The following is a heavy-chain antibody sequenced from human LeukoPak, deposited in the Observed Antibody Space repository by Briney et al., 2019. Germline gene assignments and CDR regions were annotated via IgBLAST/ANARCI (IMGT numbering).Heavy chain of an antibody. D-gene: IGHD2-21*01. J-gene: IGHJ5*02. V-gene: IGHV3-15*01. Sequence: GGSLRLSCAASGFTFSSYWMSWVRQAPGKGLEYVGRIKSKTHGGTADYAAPVKGRITISRDDSKNTLYLQMNSLKTEDTAIYYCTRDCASWGQGTLVTASS. CDR3: TRDCAS. CDR1: GFTFSSYW. CDR2: IKSKTHGGTA.